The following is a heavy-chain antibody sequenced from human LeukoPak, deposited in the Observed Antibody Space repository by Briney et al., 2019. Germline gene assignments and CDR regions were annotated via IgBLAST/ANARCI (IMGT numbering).Heavy chain of an antibody. Sequence: SDTLSLTCTVSGGSISSYYWTWIRQPPGKGLEWIGYIYYSGITNYNPSLKSRVTISVDTSKNQFSLKLTSVTAAGTAMYYCARSDSSSLPSDYWGQGTLVTVSS. J-gene: IGHJ4*02. CDR3: ARSDSSSLPSDY. D-gene: IGHD6-6*01. CDR1: GGSISSYY. V-gene: IGHV4-59*07. CDR2: IYYSGIT.